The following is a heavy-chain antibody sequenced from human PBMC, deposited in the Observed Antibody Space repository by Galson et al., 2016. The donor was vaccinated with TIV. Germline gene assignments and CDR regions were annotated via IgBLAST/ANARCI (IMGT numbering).Heavy chain of an antibody. CDR3: ARAGFYGTGIYYGLDV. CDR1: GFSFGNHG. Sequence: SLRLSCAASGFSFGNHGMHWVRQAPGKGLEFVAHIWYDGGNNYYADSVKDRFTISRDNSKSALYLQMNSLRAEDTALYYCARAGFYGTGIYYGLDVWGQGTTVTVSS. V-gene: IGHV3-33*01. CDR2: IWYDGGNN. D-gene: IGHD3-10*01. J-gene: IGHJ6*02.